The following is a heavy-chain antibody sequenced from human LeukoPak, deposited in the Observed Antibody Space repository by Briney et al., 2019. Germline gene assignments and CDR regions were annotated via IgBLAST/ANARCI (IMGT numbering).Heavy chain of an antibody. Sequence: GGSLRLSRAASEFTFSSYWMNWVRQAPGKGLEWVANIKQDGSEKYYVGSVKGRFTISRDNAKNSLYLQMNSLRAEDTAVYYCARDGYSGYDYWGQGTLVTVSS. V-gene: IGHV3-7*01. J-gene: IGHJ4*02. CDR1: EFTFSSYW. CDR3: ARDGYSGYDY. D-gene: IGHD5-12*01. CDR2: IKQDGSEK.